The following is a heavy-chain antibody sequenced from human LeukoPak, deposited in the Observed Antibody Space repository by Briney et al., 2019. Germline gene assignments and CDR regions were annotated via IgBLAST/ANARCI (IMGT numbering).Heavy chain of an antibody. Sequence: GGSLRLFCAASGFTVSSNYMIWVRQAPGKGLDLDSVLYSGSRTYYLDSVHVRFTISRDNSKNTLYLQMNSLRAEDTAVYYCAGGYSSSSDDYWGQGTLVTVSS. CDR1: GFTVSSNY. CDR3: AGGYSSSSDDY. V-gene: IGHV3-53*01. CDR2: LYSGSRT. J-gene: IGHJ4*02. D-gene: IGHD6-6*01.